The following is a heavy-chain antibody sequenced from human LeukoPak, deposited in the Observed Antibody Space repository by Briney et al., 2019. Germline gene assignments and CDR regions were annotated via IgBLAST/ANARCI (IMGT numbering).Heavy chain of an antibody. J-gene: IGHJ4*02. CDR1: GFTVSSNY. D-gene: IGHD6-13*01. V-gene: IGHV3-66*01. CDR2: IYSGGST. Sequence: PGGSLRLSCAASGFTVSSNYMSWVRQAPGKGLEWVSVIYSGGSTYYADSVKGRFTISRDNSKNTLYLQMNSLRAEDTAVYYCARVVLTAAADYFDYWGQGTLVTLSS. CDR3: ARVVLTAAADYFDY.